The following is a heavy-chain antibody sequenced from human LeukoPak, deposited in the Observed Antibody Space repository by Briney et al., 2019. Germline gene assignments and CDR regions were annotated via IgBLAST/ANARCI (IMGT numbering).Heavy chain of an antibody. D-gene: IGHD2-21*02. Sequence: SETLSLTCAVYGGSFSGYYWSWIRQPPGKGLEWIGEINHSGSTNYNPSLKSRVTISVDTSKNQFSLKLSSVTAADTAVYYSARGSHIVVVAAFYYWGQGTLVTVSS. CDR2: INHSGST. CDR1: GGSFSGYY. V-gene: IGHV4-34*01. J-gene: IGHJ4*02. CDR3: ARGSHIVVVAAFYY.